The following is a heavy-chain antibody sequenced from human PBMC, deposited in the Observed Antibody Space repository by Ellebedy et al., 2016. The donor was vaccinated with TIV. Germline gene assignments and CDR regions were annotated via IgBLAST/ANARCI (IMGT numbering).Heavy chain of an antibody. J-gene: IGHJ3*02. V-gene: IGHV4-39*01. CDR2: IYYSGST. Sequence: SETLSLTCTVSGGSISSSSYYWGWIRQSPGKGLEWIGSIYYSGSTYYNPSLKSRVTISVDTSKNQFSLKLSSVTAADTAVYYCARWDRETDAFDIWGQGTMVTVSS. D-gene: IGHD1-26*01. CDR3: ARWDRETDAFDI. CDR1: GGSISSSSYY.